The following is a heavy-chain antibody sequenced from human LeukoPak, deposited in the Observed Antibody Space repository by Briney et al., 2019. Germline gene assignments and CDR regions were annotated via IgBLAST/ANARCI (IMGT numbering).Heavy chain of an antibody. Sequence: SETLSLTCAVYGGSFSGYYWSWIRQPPGKGLEWIGEINHSGSTNYNPSLKSRVTISVDTSKNQFSLKLSSVTAADTAVYYCANSGLGSSWFDPWGQGTLVTVSS. V-gene: IGHV4-34*01. J-gene: IGHJ5*02. CDR2: INHSGST. D-gene: IGHD2-15*01. CDR3: ANSGLGSSWFDP. CDR1: GGSFSGYY.